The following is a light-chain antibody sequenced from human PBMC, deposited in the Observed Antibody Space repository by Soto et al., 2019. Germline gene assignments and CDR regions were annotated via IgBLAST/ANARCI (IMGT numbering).Light chain of an antibody. CDR2: GAS. J-gene: IGKJ1*01. V-gene: IGKV3-15*01. CDR3: QQYTNWPPGT. CDR1: QSVSSN. Sequence: EIVMTQSPATLSVSPGKRVTLSCRASQSVSSNLAWYQQKPGQAPRLLIYGASTRATGIPARFSGSGSGTEFTLTISSLQSEDFAVYYCQQYTNWPPGTFGQGTKVEIK.